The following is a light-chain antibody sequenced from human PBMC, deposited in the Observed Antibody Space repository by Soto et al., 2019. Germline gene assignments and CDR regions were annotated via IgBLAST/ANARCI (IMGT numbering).Light chain of an antibody. Sequence: QSALTQPASISGSPGQSITISCTGTNSDVGGYNYVSWYQQYPGKAPKLMIYDVDNRPSGVSYRFSGSKSGKTASLTISGLQDEDEAAYYCSSYTTSSNVVFGGGTQLTVL. V-gene: IGLV2-14*01. CDR2: DVD. CDR1: NSDVGGYNY. J-gene: IGLJ2*01. CDR3: SSYTTSSNVV.